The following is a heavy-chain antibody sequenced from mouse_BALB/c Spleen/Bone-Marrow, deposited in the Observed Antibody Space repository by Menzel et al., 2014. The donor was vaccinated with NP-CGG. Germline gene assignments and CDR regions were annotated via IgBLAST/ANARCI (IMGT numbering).Heavy chain of an antibody. CDR3: ARVGLRLHYYLDY. V-gene: IGHV1S127*01. Sequence: QVQLQQSGPQVVRPGASVKISCKASGYSFTSYWMHWVKQRPGQGLEWIGMIDPSDSETRLNQKFKDKATLTVDKSSSTTYMQLRSRTSEDSAVYYCARVGLRLHYYLDYWGQGTTLTVSS. J-gene: IGHJ2*01. CDR1: GYSFTSYW. D-gene: IGHD1-2*01. CDR2: IDPSDSET.